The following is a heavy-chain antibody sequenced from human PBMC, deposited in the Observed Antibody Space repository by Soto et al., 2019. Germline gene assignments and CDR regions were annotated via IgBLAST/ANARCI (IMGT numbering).Heavy chain of an antibody. CDR1: GYSFTSYW. V-gene: IGHV5-10-1*01. CDR3: PRTVGYCSSTSCSNYYYYGMDV. CDR2: IDPSDSYT. Sequence: GESLKISCKGSGYSFTSYWISWVRQMPGKGLEWMGRIDPSDSYTNYSPSFQGHVTISADKSISTAYLQWSSLKASDTAMYYCPRTVGYCSSTSCSNYYYYGMDVWGQGTTVTVSS. J-gene: IGHJ6*02. D-gene: IGHD2-2*01.